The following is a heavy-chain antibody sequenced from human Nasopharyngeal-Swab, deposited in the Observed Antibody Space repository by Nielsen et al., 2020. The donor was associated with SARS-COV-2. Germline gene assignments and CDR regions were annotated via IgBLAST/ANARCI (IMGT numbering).Heavy chain of an antibody. CDR3: ASSSTTKADINYGDYFGSPQYSSGMDV. CDR2: IDPSDSYT. D-gene: IGHD4-17*01. Sequence: KVSCKGSGYSFTSYWISWVRQTPGKGLEWMGRIDPSDSYTNYSPSFQGHVTISADKSISTAYLQWSSLKASDTAMYYCASSSTTKADINYGDYFGSPQYSSGMDVWGQGTTVTVSS. CDR1: GYSFTSYW. V-gene: IGHV5-10-1*01. J-gene: IGHJ6*02.